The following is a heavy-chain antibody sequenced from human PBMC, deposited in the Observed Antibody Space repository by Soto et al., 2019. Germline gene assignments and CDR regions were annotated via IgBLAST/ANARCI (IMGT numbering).Heavy chain of an antibody. Sequence: ASVKVSCKASGYTFTSDGISWVRQAPGQGLEWMGWISAYNGNTNYAQKLQGRVTMTTDTSTSTAYMELRSLRSDDTAVYYCAREGYSYEATPDAFDIWGQGTMVTVSS. D-gene: IGHD5-18*01. CDR2: ISAYNGNT. V-gene: IGHV1-18*01. CDR3: AREGYSYEATPDAFDI. J-gene: IGHJ3*02. CDR1: GYTFTSDG.